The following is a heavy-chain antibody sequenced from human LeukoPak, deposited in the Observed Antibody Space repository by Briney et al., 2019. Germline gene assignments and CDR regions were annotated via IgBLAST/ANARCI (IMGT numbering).Heavy chain of an antibody. D-gene: IGHD2-2*01. CDR3: RSYQLLFRSDSWFDP. CDR2: ISGSGCST. J-gene: IGHJ5*02. Sequence: PGGSLRLSCAASGFTFSSYAMSWVRQAPGKGLEWVSAISGSGCSTYYADSVKGRFTISRDNSKNTLYLQMNSLRAEDAALYYWRSYQLLFRSDSWFDPWGQGTLVTVPS. CDR1: GFTFSSYA. V-gene: IGHV3-23*01.